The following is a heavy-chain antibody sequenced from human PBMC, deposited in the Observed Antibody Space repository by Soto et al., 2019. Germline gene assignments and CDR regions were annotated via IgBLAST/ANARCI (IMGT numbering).Heavy chain of an antibody. Sequence: ASVKVSCKASGYTSSSYYMHWVRQAPGQGLEWMGIFSPSGSGTSYAQKFQGRVTMTGDTSTSTVYMELSSLRSADTAVYYCARPVAGSNFYGMDVWGQGSAVTVSS. CDR1: GYTSSSYY. CDR2: FSPSGSGT. V-gene: IGHV1-46*01. CDR3: ARPVAGSNFYGMDV. D-gene: IGHD5-12*01. J-gene: IGHJ6*02.